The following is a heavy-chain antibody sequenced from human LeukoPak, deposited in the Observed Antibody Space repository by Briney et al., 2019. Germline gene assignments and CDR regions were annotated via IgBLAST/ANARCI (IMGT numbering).Heavy chain of an antibody. CDR2: MNPNSGNT. D-gene: IGHD1-26*01. V-gene: IGHV1-8*01. CDR1: GYTFTSYD. J-gene: IGHJ4*02. CDR3: ARDRFSGRFPYFDY. Sequence: ASVKVSCKASGYTFTSYDINWVRQATGQGLEWMGWMNPNSGNTGYAQKFQGRVTMTRNTSISTAYMELSSLRSEDTAVYYCARDRFSGRFPYFDYWGQGTLVTVSS.